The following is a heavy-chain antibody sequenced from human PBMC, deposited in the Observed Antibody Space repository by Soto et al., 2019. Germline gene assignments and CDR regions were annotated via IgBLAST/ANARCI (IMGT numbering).Heavy chain of an antibody. CDR2: INHSGST. J-gene: IGHJ5*02. V-gene: IGHV4-34*01. Sequence: PSETLSLTCAVYGGSFSGYYWSSIRQPPGKGLEWIGEINHSGSTNYNPSLKSRVTISVDTSKNQFSLKLSSVTAADTAVYYCARAVGYCSGGSCYSRGINWFDPWGQGTLVT. CDR3: ARAVGYCSGGSCYSRGINWFDP. D-gene: IGHD2-15*01. CDR1: GGSFSGYY.